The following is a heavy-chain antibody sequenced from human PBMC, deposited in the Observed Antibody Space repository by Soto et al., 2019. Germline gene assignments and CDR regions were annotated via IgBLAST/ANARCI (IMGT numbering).Heavy chain of an antibody. CDR2: IIHIFGTA. Sequence: QVQLVQSGAEVKKPGSSVKVSCKASGGTFSSYAISWVRQAPGQGLEWMGGIIHIFGTANYAQKFQGRVTITADESTRTAYMELSSLRSEDTAVYYGARAEGGRGYRTGGYYYYGMDVWGQGTTVTVSS. CDR3: ARAEGGRGYRTGGYYYYGMDV. J-gene: IGHJ6*02. D-gene: IGHD5-18*01. CDR1: GGTFSSYA. V-gene: IGHV1-69*01.